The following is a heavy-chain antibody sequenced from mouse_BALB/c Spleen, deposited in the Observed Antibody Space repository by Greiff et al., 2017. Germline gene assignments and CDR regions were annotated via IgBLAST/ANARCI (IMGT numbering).Heavy chain of an antibody. CDR2: ISYSGST. V-gene: IGHV3-2*02. CDR3: ARLGLRRGWFAY. CDR1: GYSITSDYA. J-gene: IGHJ3*01. Sequence: DVKLQESGPGLVKPSQSLSLTCTVTGYSITSDYAWNWIRQFPGNKLEWMGYISYSGSTSYNPSLKSRISITRDTSKNQFFLQLNSVTTEDTATYYCARLGLRRGWFAYWGQGTLVTVSA. D-gene: IGHD2-4*01.